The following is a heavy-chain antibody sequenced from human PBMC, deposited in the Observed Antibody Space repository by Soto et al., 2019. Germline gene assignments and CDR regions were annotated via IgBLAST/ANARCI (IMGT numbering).Heavy chain of an antibody. J-gene: IGHJ6*02. V-gene: IGHV3-23*01. CDR2: ISVSGGST. Sequence: GGSLRLSCAASGFTFSSYAISWVRQAPGKGLEWVSAISVSGGSTYYADSVKGRFTISRDNSKNTLYLQMNSLRAEDTAVYYCAKAGVVAAAGTGYYYYGMDVWVQGTTVTVSS. CDR3: AKAGVVAAAGTGYYYYGMDV. D-gene: IGHD6-13*01. CDR1: GFTFSSYA.